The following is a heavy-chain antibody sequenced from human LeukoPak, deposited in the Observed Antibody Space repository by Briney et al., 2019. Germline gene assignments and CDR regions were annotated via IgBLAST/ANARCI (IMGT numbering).Heavy chain of an antibody. CDR3: ARHSNTDTWNYYYMDV. CDR1: GGSISIGGYY. V-gene: IGHV4-31*03. D-gene: IGHD1-20*01. J-gene: IGHJ6*03. Sequence: MASETLSLTCTVSGGSISIGGYYWSWIRQYPGKGLEWIGYIYDSGSTNYNPSLKSRVTISVDKSKNQFSLRLTSVTAADTAVFYCARHSNTDTWNYYYMDVWGKGTTVTVSS. CDR2: IYDSGST.